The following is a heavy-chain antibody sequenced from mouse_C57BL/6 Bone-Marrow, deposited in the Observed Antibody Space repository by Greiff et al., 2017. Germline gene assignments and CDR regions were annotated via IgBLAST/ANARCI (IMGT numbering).Heavy chain of an antibody. Sequence: EVKLQESGPVLVKPGASVKMSCKASGYTFTDYYMNWVKQSHGKSLEWIGVINPYNGGTSYNQKFKGKATLTVDKSSSTAYMELNSLTSEDSAVYYCAREEEITTVVATNYWGQGTTLTVSS. D-gene: IGHD1-1*01. J-gene: IGHJ2*01. CDR2: INPYNGGT. CDR3: AREEEITTVVATNY. V-gene: IGHV1-19*01. CDR1: GYTFTDYY.